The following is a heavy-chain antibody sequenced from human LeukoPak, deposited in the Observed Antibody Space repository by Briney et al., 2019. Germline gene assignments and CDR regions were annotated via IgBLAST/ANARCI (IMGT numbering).Heavy chain of an antibody. J-gene: IGHJ4*02. CDR2: INPNSGDT. V-gene: IGHV1-2*02. CDR1: GYTFTGYY. CDR3: ARDVGY. Sequence: ASVKVSCKASGYTFTGYYMHWVRQAPGQGLEWMGWINPNSGDTNYAQRFQARVTMTRDTSISTVYMELSRLRSDDTAVYHCARDVGYWGQGTLVTVST.